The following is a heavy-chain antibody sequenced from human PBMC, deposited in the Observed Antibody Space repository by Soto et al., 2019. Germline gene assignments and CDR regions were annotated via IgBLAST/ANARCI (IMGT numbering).Heavy chain of an antibody. CDR3: IAGRNTEGAQPFDY. CDR2: LKSKSDGGAT. Sequence: EVQLVQSGGGLVKPGGSVRLSCAASGFTFGDTPMNWVRQAPGKGLEWVGRLKSKSDGGATDLAAAVRGRFTISRDASTNTLNLQMDSLKTEDTAVYYCIAGRNTEGAQPFDYWGQGTLLTVSS. V-gene: IGHV3-15*07. D-gene: IGHD1-1*01. CDR1: GFTFGDTP. J-gene: IGHJ4*01.